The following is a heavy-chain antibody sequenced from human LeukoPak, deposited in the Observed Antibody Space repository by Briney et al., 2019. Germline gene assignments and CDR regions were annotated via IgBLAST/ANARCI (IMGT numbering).Heavy chain of an antibody. CDR2: IYPGDSDT. CDR1: GYSFTSYW. V-gene: IGHV5-51*01. CDR3: ARGGPYCGGDCYSNWFDP. Sequence: GESLKISCKGSGYSFTSYWIGWVRQMPGKGLEWMGIIYPGDSDTRYSPSFQGQVTISADKSISTAYLQWSSLKASDTAMYYFARGGPYCGGDCYSNWFDPWGQGTLVTVSS. J-gene: IGHJ5*02. D-gene: IGHD2-21*02.